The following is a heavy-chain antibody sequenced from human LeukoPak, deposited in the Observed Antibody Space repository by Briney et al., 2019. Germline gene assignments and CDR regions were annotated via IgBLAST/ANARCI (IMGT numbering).Heavy chain of an antibody. J-gene: IGHJ2*01. V-gene: IGHV3-53*01. Sequence: GGSLRLSCAASGFTVSSNYMSWVRQAPGKGLEWVSVIYSGGSTFYADSVKGRFIISRDNSKNTLYLQMNSLRAEDTAVYYCAKVLRVSWYFDLWGRGTLVTVSS. CDR2: IYSGGST. CDR3: AKVLRVSWYFDL. D-gene: IGHD2-21*01. CDR1: GFTVSSNY.